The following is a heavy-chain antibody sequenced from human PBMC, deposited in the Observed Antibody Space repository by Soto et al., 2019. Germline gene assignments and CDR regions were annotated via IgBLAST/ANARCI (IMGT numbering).Heavy chain of an antibody. CDR1: GYTFTSYA. Sequence: QVQLVQSGAEVKKPGASVKVSCKASGYTFTSYAMHWVRQATGQRLEWMGWINAGNGNTKYSQKFQGRVTITRDTSASTAYMELSSLRSEDTAVYYCASSYYGSGNPKDYYYGMDVWGQGTTVTVSS. J-gene: IGHJ6*02. D-gene: IGHD3-10*01. CDR2: INAGNGNT. CDR3: ASSYYGSGNPKDYYYGMDV. V-gene: IGHV1-3*01.